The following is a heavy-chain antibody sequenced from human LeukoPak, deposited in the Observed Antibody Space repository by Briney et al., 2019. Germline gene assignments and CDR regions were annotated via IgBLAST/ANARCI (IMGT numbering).Heavy chain of an antibody. CDR3: ARDGVVRPAASGMFDY. V-gene: IGHV3-30*19. Sequence: GGSLRLSCVASGFIFRNYDMHWVRQAPGKGLEWVAVISYDGSNKYYADSVKGRFTISRDNSKNTLYLQMNSLRAEDTAVYYCARDGVVRPAASGMFDYWGQGTLVTVSS. CDR1: GFIFRNYD. J-gene: IGHJ4*02. CDR2: ISYDGSNK. D-gene: IGHD2-2*01.